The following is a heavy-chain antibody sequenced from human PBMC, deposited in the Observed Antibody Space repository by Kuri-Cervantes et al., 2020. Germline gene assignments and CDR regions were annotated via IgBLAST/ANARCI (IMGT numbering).Heavy chain of an antibody. D-gene: IGHD3-10*01. CDR1: GGFISSYY. Sequence: SDTLSLTCTVSGGFISSYYWNWIRQPAGKGLEGFGRIDNSGTNYNPSLKSRVTMSVDTSKNQFSLRLTSVTAADTAVYYCAGGRPVASGATSNYFQHWGQGTLVTVSS. V-gene: IGHV4-4*07. J-gene: IGHJ1*01. CDR3: AGGRPVASGATSNYFQH. CDR2: IDNSGT.